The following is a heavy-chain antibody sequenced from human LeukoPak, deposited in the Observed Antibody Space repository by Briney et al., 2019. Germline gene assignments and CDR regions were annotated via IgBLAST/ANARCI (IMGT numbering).Heavy chain of an antibody. D-gene: IGHD3-22*01. Sequence: KNGESLKISCKGSGYSFTSYWIGWVRQMPGKGLEWMGIIYPDDSDTRYSPSFQGQVTISADKSISTAYLQWSTLRASDTAIYYCARHSYDSSDFHYMDVWGKGTTVTISS. V-gene: IGHV5-51*01. CDR3: ARHSYDSSDFHYMDV. CDR1: GYSFTSYW. J-gene: IGHJ6*03. CDR2: IYPDDSDT.